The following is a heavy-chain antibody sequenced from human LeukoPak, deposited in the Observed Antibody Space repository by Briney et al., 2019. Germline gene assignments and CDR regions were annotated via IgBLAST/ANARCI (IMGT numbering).Heavy chain of an antibody. CDR1: GFTFSSYG. V-gene: IGHV3-33*01. D-gene: IGHD1-1*01. CDR3: ARDLASNWNEGLDY. Sequence: SGGSLRLSCAASGFTFSSYGMHWVRQAPGKGLEWVAVIWFDGNNKYYADSVKGRFTISRENSKNTLYLQMNSLRAEDTAVYNCARDLASNWNEGLDYWGQGTLVTVSS. J-gene: IGHJ4*02. CDR2: IWFDGNNK.